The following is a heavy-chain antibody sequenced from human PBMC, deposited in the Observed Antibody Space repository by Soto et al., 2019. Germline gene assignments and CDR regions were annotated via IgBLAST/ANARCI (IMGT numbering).Heavy chain of an antibody. J-gene: IGHJ4*02. D-gene: IGHD2-2*01. V-gene: IGHV3-30*18. CDR1: GFTFTNYG. CDR2: ISYDGSNE. Sequence: QVQLVESGGDVVQPGTSLRLSCAGSGFTFTNYGLHWVRQAPGKGLEWVAAISYDGSNEYYADSVKGRFTISRDYSKKMLYLQMDSLRPGDTAVYYCAKDGAPRYCTRSSCHPAGAYWGQGTLVTVSS. CDR3: AKDGAPRYCTRSSCHPAGAY.